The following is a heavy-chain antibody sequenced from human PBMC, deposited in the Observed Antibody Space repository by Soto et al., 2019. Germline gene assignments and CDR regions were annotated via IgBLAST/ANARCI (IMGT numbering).Heavy chain of an antibody. J-gene: IGHJ6*02. D-gene: IGHD1-26*01. CDR2: ISYDGRNK. Sequence: PGGSLRLSCAASGFTFSGYGMHWVRQAPGKGLDWVAVISYDGRNKFYADSVKGRFTISRDNSENMVYLQMNSLRPEDTGLYYCAKVTFSGDYYYFYGMDVWGQGTTVTV. CDR1: GFTFSGYG. V-gene: IGHV3-30*18. CDR3: AKVTFSGDYYYFYGMDV.